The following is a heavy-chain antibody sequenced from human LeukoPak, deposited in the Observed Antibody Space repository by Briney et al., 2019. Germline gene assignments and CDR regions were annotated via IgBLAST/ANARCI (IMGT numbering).Heavy chain of an antibody. CDR1: GLTVRSNY. V-gene: IGHV3-66*01. D-gene: IGHD1-26*01. CDR3: ASWGSGSFYEY. CDR2: FFGGGGT. Sequence: PGGSLRLSCAASGLTVRSNYISWVRQAPGKGLDWVAVFFGGGGTHYADSVKGRFTISRDQSKNTFHLQMNSVRVEDTAVYFCASWGSGSFYEYWGQRTLVTVSS. J-gene: IGHJ4*02.